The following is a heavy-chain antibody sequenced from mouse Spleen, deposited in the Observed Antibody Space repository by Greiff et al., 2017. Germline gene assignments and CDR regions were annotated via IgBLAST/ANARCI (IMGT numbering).Heavy chain of an antibody. CDR1: GFTFSDYG. CDR2: ISSGSSTI. Sequence: VQLKESGGGLVKPGGSLKLSCAASGFTFSDYGMHWVRQAPEKGLEWVAYISSGSSTIYYADTVKGRFTISRDNAKNTLFLQMTGLRSEDTAMYYCARGRNWAWFAYWGQGTLVTVSA. D-gene: IGHD4-1*01. V-gene: IGHV5-17*01. J-gene: IGHJ3*01. CDR3: ARGRNWAWFAY.